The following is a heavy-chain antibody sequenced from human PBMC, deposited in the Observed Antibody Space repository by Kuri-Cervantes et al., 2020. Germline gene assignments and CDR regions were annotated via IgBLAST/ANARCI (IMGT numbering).Heavy chain of an antibody. D-gene: IGHD3-22*01. V-gene: IGHV1-18*04. Sequence: ASVKVSCKASGYTFTNYGISWVRRAPGQGLEWMGWISAYNGNTNYAQNLQGRVTMTTDTSTSTAYMELRSPTSDDTAVYYCARDRYYYDSSGYLDGYWGQGTLVTVSS. J-gene: IGHJ4*02. CDR2: ISAYNGNT. CDR1: GYTFTNYG. CDR3: ARDRYYYDSSGYLDGY.